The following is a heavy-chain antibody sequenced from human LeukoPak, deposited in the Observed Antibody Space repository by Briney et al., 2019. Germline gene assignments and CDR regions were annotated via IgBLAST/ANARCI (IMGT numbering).Heavy chain of an antibody. Sequence: GGSLRLSCAASGFTFSSYGMDWVRQAPGKGLEWVAFIRYDGSNKYYADSVKGRFTISRDNSKNTLYLQMNSLRAEDTAVYYCAKERDTAMVTIDYWGQRTLVTVSS. V-gene: IGHV3-30*02. CDR3: AKERDTAMVTIDY. J-gene: IGHJ4*02. D-gene: IGHD5-18*01. CDR2: IRYDGSNK. CDR1: GFTFSSYG.